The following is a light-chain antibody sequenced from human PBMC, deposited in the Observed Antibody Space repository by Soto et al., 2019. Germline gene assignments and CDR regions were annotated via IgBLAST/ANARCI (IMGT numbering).Light chain of an antibody. J-gene: IGLJ1*01. Sequence: QSALTQPASVSGSPGQSITISCTGTSSDFGAYNYVSWYQQHPGKAPKLMIYDVSNRPSGVSNRFSGSKSGNTASLTISGLQAEAEADYYYCSYTSRSTPFYVFGTGTKLTVL. CDR3: CSYTSRSTPFYV. V-gene: IGLV2-14*01. CDR2: DVS. CDR1: SSDFGAYNY.